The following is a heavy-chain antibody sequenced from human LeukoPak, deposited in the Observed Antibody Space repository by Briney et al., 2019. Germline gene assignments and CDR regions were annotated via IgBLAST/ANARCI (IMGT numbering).Heavy chain of an antibody. V-gene: IGHV1-18*01. CDR2: ISAYNGNT. D-gene: IGHD2-15*01. J-gene: IGHJ4*02. Sequence: GASVRVSCKASGYTCTSYCISWVRQAPGQGLEWMGWISAYNGNTNYAQKLQGRVTMTTDTSTSTAYMELRSLRSDDTAVYYCARGSVVVAATPPDYWGQGTLVTVSS. CDR1: GYTCTSYC. CDR3: ARGSVVVAATPPDY.